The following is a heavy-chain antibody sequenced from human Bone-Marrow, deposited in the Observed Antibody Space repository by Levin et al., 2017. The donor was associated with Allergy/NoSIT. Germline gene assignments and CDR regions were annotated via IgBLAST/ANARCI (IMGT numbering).Heavy chain of an antibody. V-gene: IGHV3-72*01. CDR2: IRNKGNGYTT. CDR1: GLTFSDHY. CDR3: ARLGRALSGDFQDY. Sequence: LSLTCVVSGLTFSDHYMDWVRQAPGKGLEWVGRIRNKGNGYTTEYAASVKGRFTISRDDSKNSLFLQMNSLKTEDTAMYYCARLGRALSGDFQDYWGQGTLVTVSS. J-gene: IGHJ4*02. D-gene: IGHD7-27*01.